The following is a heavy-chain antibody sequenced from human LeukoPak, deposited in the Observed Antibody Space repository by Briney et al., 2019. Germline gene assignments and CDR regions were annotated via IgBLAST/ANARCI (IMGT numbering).Heavy chain of an antibody. Sequence: SETLSLTCAVYGGSFSGYYWSWIRQPPGKGLEWIGEINHSGSTNYNPSPKSRVTISVDTSKNQFSLKLSSVTAADTAVYYCARKSMVRGVYYYYYGMDVWGQGTTVTVSS. D-gene: IGHD3-10*01. J-gene: IGHJ6*02. V-gene: IGHV4-34*01. CDR2: INHSGST. CDR1: GGSFSGYY. CDR3: ARKSMVRGVYYYYYGMDV.